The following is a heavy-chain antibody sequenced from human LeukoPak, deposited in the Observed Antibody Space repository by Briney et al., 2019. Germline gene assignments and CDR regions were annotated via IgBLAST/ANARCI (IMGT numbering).Heavy chain of an antibody. V-gene: IGHV3-48*04. CDR1: GFTFSSYS. CDR3: ARRVYGDYLDY. CDR2: ISSSSTI. Sequence: GGSLRLSCAASGFTFSSYSMNWVRQAPGKGLEWVSYISSSSTIYYADSVKGRFTISRDSAKNSLYLQMNSLRAEDTAVYYCARRVYGDYLDYWGQGTLVTVSS. D-gene: IGHD4-17*01. J-gene: IGHJ4*02.